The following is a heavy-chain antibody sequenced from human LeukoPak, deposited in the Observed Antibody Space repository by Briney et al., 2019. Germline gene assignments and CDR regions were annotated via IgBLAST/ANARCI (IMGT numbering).Heavy chain of an antibody. V-gene: IGHV1-8*01. CDR2: MNPNSGNT. CDR3: AREVQPEGFYYYDSSGYSNWFDP. CDR1: GYTFTSYD. J-gene: IGHJ5*02. Sequence: ASVKVSCTASGYTFTSYDINWVRQATGQGLEWMGWMNPNSGNTGYAQKFQGRVTMTRNTSISTAYMELSSLRSEDTAVYYCAREVQPEGFYYYDSSGYSNWFDPWGQGTLVTVSS. D-gene: IGHD3-22*01.